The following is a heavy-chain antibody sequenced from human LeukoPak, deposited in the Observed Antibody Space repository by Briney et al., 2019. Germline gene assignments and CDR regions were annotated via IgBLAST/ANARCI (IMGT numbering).Heavy chain of an antibody. Sequence: ASVKVSCKASGYTFTGYYMHWVRQAPGQGLEWMGWINPNRGGTNYAQKFQGRVTMTRDTSISTAYMELSRLTSDDTAVYYCAISVEMAAMPSYDYWGQGTLVTVSS. J-gene: IGHJ4*02. D-gene: IGHD5-24*01. CDR2: INPNRGGT. V-gene: IGHV1-2*02. CDR1: GYTFTGYY. CDR3: AISVEMAAMPSYDY.